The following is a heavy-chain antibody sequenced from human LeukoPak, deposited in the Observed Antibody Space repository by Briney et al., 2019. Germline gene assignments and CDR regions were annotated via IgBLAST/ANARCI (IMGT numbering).Heavy chain of an antibody. CDR2: IKQDGSEK. CDR1: GFTFSSHW. J-gene: IGHJ4*02. Sequence: GGSLRLSYAASGFTFSSHWMSWVRQAPGKGLEWVANIKQDGSEKYYVDSVKGRFTISRDNAKNSLYLQMNSLRAEDTAVYYCARDVDSYGACFDYWGQGTLVTVSS. V-gene: IGHV3-7*01. D-gene: IGHD4-17*01. CDR3: ARDVDSYGACFDY.